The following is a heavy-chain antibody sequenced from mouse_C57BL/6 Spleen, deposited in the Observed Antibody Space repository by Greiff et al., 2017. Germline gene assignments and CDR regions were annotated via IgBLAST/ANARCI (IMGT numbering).Heavy chain of an antibody. CDR2: IDPSDSYT. D-gene: IGHD2-4*01. Sequence: QVQLKQPGAELVMPGASVKLSCKASGYTFTSYWMHWVQQRPGQGLEWIGAIDPSDSYTNYNQKFKGQSTLTVDKSSSTAYMQLSSLTAEDYAVYYSARGRYYDYDLFAYWGQGTLVTVSA. V-gene: IGHV1-69*01. J-gene: IGHJ3*01. CDR1: GYTFTSYW. CDR3: ARGRYYDYDLFAY.